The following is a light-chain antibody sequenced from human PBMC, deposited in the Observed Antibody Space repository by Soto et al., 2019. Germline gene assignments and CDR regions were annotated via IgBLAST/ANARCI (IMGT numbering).Light chain of an antibody. CDR3: QQYNYWPPWT. CDR2: DAS. CDR1: QSASNN. V-gene: IGKV3-15*01. Sequence: ILMTQSPATLSVSPGERATLSCRASQSASNNLAWYQQKPGQAPRLLIYDASTRATGIPARFSGSGSGTEFTLTISGLQSEDFAVYYCQQYNYWPPWTFGQGNKVEIK. J-gene: IGKJ1*01.